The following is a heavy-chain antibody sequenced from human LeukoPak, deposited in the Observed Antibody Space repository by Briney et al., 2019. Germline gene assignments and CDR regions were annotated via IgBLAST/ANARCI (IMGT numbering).Heavy chain of an antibody. J-gene: IGHJ4*02. CDR1: GFTFSSYG. CDR2: ISGSGGST. D-gene: IGHD6-19*01. V-gene: IGHV3-23*01. Sequence: GGSLRLSCAASGFTFSSYGMSWVRQAPGKGLEWVSAISGSGGSTYYADSVKGRFTISRDNSKNTLYLQMNSLRAEDTAVYYCAKDQDVGYSSGWYNYWGQGTLVTVSS. CDR3: AKDQDVGYSSGWYNY.